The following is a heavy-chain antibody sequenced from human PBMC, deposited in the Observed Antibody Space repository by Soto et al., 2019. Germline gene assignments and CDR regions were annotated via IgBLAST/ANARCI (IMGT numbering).Heavy chain of an antibody. J-gene: IGHJ6*02. Sequence: GGSLILSCAASGFTFSSYGMHWVRQAPGKELEWVAVISYDGSNKYYADPVKGRFTISRDNSKNTLYLQMNSLRAEDTAVYYCANSYRPTSTDRGYSYGPESPNYYYYYGMDVWGQGTTVTVSS. CDR3: ANSYRPTSTDRGYSYGPESPNYYYYYGMDV. D-gene: IGHD5-18*01. CDR1: GFTFSSYG. V-gene: IGHV3-30*18. CDR2: ISYDGSNK.